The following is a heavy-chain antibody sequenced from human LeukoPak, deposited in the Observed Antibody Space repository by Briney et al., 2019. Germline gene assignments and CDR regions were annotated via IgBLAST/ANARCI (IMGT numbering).Heavy chain of an antibody. V-gene: IGHV1-69*13. J-gene: IGHJ6*03. CDR2: IIPIFGTA. D-gene: IGHD3-22*01. Sequence: SVKVSCKASGYTFTGYYMHWVRQAPGQGLEWMGGIIPIFGTANYAQKFQGRVTITADESTSTAYMELSSLRSEDTAVYYCARGYYDSSGYLYYYYMDVWGKGTTVTISS. CDR1: GYTFTGYY. CDR3: ARGYYDSSGYLYYYYMDV.